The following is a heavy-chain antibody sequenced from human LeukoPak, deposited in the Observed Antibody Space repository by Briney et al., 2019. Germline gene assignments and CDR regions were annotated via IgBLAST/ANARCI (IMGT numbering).Heavy chain of an antibody. D-gene: IGHD5/OR15-5a*01. V-gene: IGHV3-23*01. CDR3: ARDDFSTKRIDY. CDR2: ISGSGGST. J-gene: IGHJ4*02. CDR1: GFTFSSYG. Sequence: GGSLRLSCAASGFTFSSYGMSWVRQAPGEGLEWVSAISGSGGSTYYADSVKGRFTISRDNAKNSLYLDMHSLRADDTAVYYCARDDFSTKRIDYWGQGTLVIVSS.